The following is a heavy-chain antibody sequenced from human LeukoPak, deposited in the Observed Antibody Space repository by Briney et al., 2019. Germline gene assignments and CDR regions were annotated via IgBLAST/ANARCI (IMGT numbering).Heavy chain of an antibody. V-gene: IGHV3-30*04. CDR2: ISYDGSNK. D-gene: IGHD3-10*01. CDR1: GFTFSSYA. CDR3: ARVKERWFGELFFDY. J-gene: IGHJ4*02. Sequence: GGSLRLSCAASGFTFSSYAMHWVRQAPGKGLEWVAVISYDGSNKYYADSVKGRFTISRDNSKNTLYLQMNSLRAEDTAVYYCARVKERWFGELFFDYWGQGTLVTVSS.